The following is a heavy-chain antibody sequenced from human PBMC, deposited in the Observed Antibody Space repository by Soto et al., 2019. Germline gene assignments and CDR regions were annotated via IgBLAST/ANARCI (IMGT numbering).Heavy chain of an antibody. CDR3: ARDESAGSSIRY. Sequence: EVPVVESGGGLVKPGGSLRLSCTASGSTFSSYGMNWVRQAPGKGLEWVSSITNSGNYIYYADSVQGRFTISRDNARKSLYLQMNSLRAEDTAVYFCARDESAGSSIRYWGQGSLVTVSS. CDR1: GSTFSSYG. V-gene: IGHV3-21*01. CDR2: ITNSGNYI. D-gene: IGHD2-2*01. J-gene: IGHJ4*02.